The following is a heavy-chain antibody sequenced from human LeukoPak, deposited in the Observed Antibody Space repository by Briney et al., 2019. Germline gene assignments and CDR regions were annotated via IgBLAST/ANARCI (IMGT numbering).Heavy chain of an antibody. CDR1: GFTFSAFW. Sequence: GGSLRLSCAASGFTFSAFWMHWVRQAPGKGLVWVSRINSDGSSTTYADSVKGRFTVSRDNAKNTLYLQMDSLRAEDSAVYYCARGLVHDTSGYYSDYWGQGILDTVSS. J-gene: IGHJ4*02. V-gene: IGHV3-74*01. D-gene: IGHD3-22*01. CDR3: ARGLVHDTSGYYSDY. CDR2: INSDGSST.